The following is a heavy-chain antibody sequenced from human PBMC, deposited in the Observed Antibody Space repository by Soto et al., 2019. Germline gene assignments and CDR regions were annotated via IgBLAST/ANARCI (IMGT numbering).Heavy chain of an antibody. J-gene: IGHJ3*02. Sequence: GKSLKISCKGSGYSFTSYWIGWVRQMPGKGLEWMGIIYPGDSDTRYSPSFQGQVTISADKSISTTYLQWSSLKASDTAMYYCARSRYYYDSSGYYYDHAFDIWGQGTMVTV. D-gene: IGHD3-22*01. CDR2: IYPGDSDT. CDR3: ARSRYYYDSSGYYYDHAFDI. V-gene: IGHV5-51*01. CDR1: GYSFTSYW.